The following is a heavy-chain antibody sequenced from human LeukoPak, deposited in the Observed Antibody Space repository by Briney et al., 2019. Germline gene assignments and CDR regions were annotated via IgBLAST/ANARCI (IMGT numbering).Heavy chain of an antibody. V-gene: IGHV1-69*05. Sequence: ASVKVSCKASGGTFSSYAIGRVRQAPGQGLEWMGGIIPIFGTANYAQKFQGRVTITTDESTSTAYMELSSLRSEDTAVYYCARVAVLAGYSSPYYFDYWGQGTLVTVSS. CDR3: ARVAVLAGYSSPYYFDY. CDR2: IIPIFGTA. D-gene: IGHD6-13*01. J-gene: IGHJ4*02. CDR1: GGTFSSYA.